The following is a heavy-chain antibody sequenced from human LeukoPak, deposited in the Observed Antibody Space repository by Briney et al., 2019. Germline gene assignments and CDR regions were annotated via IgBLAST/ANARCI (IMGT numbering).Heavy chain of an antibody. D-gene: IGHD1-1*01. Sequence: GGSLRLSCAASGFTFSTYWMHWVRQAPGKGLVWVSRMNNDGSIRDYADSVKGRFTISRDNAKNALYLQMNSLRVEDTAVYYCARDQLEPSRWFDYWGQGTLVTVSS. CDR3: ARDQLEPSRWFDY. J-gene: IGHJ4*02. CDR2: MNNDGSIR. V-gene: IGHV3-74*01. CDR1: GFTFSTYW.